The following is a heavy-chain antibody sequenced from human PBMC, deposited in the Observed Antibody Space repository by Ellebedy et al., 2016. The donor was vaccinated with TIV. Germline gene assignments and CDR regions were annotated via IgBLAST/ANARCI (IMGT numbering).Heavy chain of an antibody. Sequence: SETLSLTCTVSSGYISSNFWGWIRQPPGKGLEWIGYAYSNGSTNYSPSLKSRVTISLDTSKNQFSLTLSSVTAADTAVYYCASHLNADYLYWFDPWGQGTLVTVSS. CDR1: SGYISSNF. CDR2: AYSNGST. D-gene: IGHD4-17*01. J-gene: IGHJ5*02. V-gene: IGHV4-59*08. CDR3: ASHLNADYLYWFDP.